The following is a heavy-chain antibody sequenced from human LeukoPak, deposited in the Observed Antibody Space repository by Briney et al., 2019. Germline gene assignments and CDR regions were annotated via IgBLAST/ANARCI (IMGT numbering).Heavy chain of an antibody. J-gene: IGHJ6*03. Sequence: PSDTLSLTCAVYGGSFNGHHWTWIRQAPGKGLGWIGEIKHSGSTNYNPSLKSRVTISVDTSKTHFSLKLSSVTAADTALYYCARGTTVTTFQAGTYYYYYIDVWGKGTTVAVSS. CDR2: IKHSGST. D-gene: IGHD4-17*01. V-gene: IGHV4-34*01. CDR1: GGSFNGHH. CDR3: ARGTTVTTFQAGTYYYYYIDV.